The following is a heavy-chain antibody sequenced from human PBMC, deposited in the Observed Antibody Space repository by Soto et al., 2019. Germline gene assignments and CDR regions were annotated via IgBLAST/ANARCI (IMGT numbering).Heavy chain of an antibody. D-gene: IGHD6-13*01. Sequence: QVQLQESGPGLVKPSETLSLTCSVSGGSMDGYYWSWIRQTPGQGLEWLGYIYFSGSTRYNPSLKSRLTISLDKSKGQFSMSLSSVTAADTAVYYCARSGATAGTNIDFWGQGTLVTVSS. CDR2: IYFSGST. V-gene: IGHV4-4*09. J-gene: IGHJ4*02. CDR3: ARSGATAGTNIDF. CDR1: GGSMDGYY.